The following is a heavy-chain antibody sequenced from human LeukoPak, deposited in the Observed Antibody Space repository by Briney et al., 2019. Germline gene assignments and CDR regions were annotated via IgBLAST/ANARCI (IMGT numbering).Heavy chain of an antibody. CDR2: ISSSSSYI. J-gene: IGHJ3*02. Sequence: GGSLRLSCAASGFTFSSYSMNWVRQAPGKGLEWVSSISSSSSYIYYADSVKGRFTISRDNAKNSLYLQMNSLSAEDTAVYYCARDRMVRVPDAFDIWGQGTVVTVSS. CDR1: GFTFSSYS. V-gene: IGHV3-21*01. D-gene: IGHD3-10*01. CDR3: ARDRMVRVPDAFDI.